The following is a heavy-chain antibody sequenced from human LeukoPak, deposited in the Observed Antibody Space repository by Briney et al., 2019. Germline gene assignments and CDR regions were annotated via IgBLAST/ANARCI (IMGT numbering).Heavy chain of an antibody. CDR3: ARDFSPFSSGYFCDY. D-gene: IGHD3-22*01. V-gene: IGHV1-18*01. CDR1: GYTFTSYS. CDR2: ISAYNGNT. J-gene: IGHJ4*02. Sequence: GASVKVSCKASGYTFTSYSISWVLQAPGQGLDWMGWISAYNGNTNYAQKLQGRVTMTTDTSTSTAYMELRSLRSDDTAVYYCARDFSPFSSGYFCDYWGQGTLVTVSS.